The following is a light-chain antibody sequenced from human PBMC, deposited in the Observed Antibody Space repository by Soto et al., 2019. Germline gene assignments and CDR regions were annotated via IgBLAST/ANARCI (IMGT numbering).Light chain of an antibody. V-gene: IGKV1-5*03. J-gene: IGKJ1*01. CDR1: QSISSW. CDR2: KAS. Sequence: DIQMTQSPSTLSASVGDRVTITCRASQSISSWLAWYQQKPGKAPKLLIYKASTLESGVPSRFSGSGSGTEFTLTISSLQPDGFATYYCQQYNSYRTFGQGTKVEIK. CDR3: QQYNSYRT.